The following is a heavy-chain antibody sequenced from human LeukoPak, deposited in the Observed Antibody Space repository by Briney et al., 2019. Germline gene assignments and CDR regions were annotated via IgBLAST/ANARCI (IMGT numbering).Heavy chain of an antibody. Sequence: SVKVSCKASGGTFSSYAISWVRQAPGQGLEWMGGIIPIFGTADYAQKFQGRVTITTDESTSTAYMELSSLRSEDTAVYYCARDLIVGATTNAFDIWGQGTMVTVSS. CDR2: IIPIFGTA. D-gene: IGHD1-26*01. CDR1: GGTFSSYA. V-gene: IGHV1-69*05. CDR3: ARDLIVGATTNAFDI. J-gene: IGHJ3*02.